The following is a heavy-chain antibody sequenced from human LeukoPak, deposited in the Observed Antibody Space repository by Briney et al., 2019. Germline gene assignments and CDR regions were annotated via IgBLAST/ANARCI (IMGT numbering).Heavy chain of an antibody. CDR2: ISAYNGNT. J-gene: IGHJ5*02. CDR1: GYTFTSYG. D-gene: IGHD5-18*01. Sequence: ASVKVSCEASGYTFTSYGISWVRQAPGQGLEWMGWISAYNGNTNYAQKLQGRVTMTTDTSTSTAYMELRSLRSDDTAVYYCARVVLGSAMVNWFDPWGQGTLVTVSS. CDR3: ARVVLGSAMVNWFDP. V-gene: IGHV1-18*01.